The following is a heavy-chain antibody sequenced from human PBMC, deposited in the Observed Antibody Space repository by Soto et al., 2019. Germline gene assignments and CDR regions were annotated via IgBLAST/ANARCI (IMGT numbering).Heavy chain of an antibody. J-gene: IGHJ6*02. CDR2: INPSGGST. CDR3: ARTDVGYFDWPQRGYYYGMDV. Sequence: ASVKVSCKASGYTFTSYAMHWVRQAPGQGLEWMGIINPSGGSTSYAQKFQGRVTMTRDTSTSTVYMELSSLRSEDTAVYYCARTDVGYFDWPQRGYYYGMDVWGQGTTVTVSS. D-gene: IGHD3-9*01. V-gene: IGHV1-46*01. CDR1: GYTFTSYA.